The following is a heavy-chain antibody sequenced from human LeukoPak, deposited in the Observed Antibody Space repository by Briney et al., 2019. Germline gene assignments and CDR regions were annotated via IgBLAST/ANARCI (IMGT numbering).Heavy chain of an antibody. CDR2: IIPILGIA. D-gene: IGHD5-18*01. Sequence: SVKVSCKASGGTFSSYAISWVRQAPGQGLEWMGRIIPILGIANYAQKFQGRVTITADKFTSTAYMELSSLRSEDTAVYYCARDTAMDSDYWGQGTLVTVSS. J-gene: IGHJ4*02. CDR1: GGTFSSYA. V-gene: IGHV1-69*04. CDR3: ARDTAMDSDY.